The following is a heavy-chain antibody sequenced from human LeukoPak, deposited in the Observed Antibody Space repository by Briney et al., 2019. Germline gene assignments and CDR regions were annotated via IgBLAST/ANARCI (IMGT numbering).Heavy chain of an antibody. J-gene: IGHJ4*02. V-gene: IGHV4-59*08. CDR1: GGSISGCY. D-gene: IGHD2-2*01. CDR3: ARLSKDTVVLPAAMAHYFDY. CDR2: IYYSGST. Sequence: PSETLSLTCTVSGGSISGCYWSWIRQPPGKGLQFIGYIYYSGSTNYNPSLESRVTISVDTFKNQFSLKLRSVTAADTAVYYCARLSKDTVVLPAAMAHYFDYWGQGTLVTVSS.